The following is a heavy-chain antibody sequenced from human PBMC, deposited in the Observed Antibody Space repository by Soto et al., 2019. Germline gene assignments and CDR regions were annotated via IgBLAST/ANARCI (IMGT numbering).Heavy chain of an antibody. Sequence: PSETLSLTCAVYGGSFSGYYLSWIRQPPGKGLEWIGEINHSGSTNYNPSLKSRVTISVDTSKNQFSLKLSSVTAADTAVYYCAREENSNVSNLDYWGQGTLVTVSS. V-gene: IGHV4-34*01. CDR2: INHSGST. D-gene: IGHD4-4*01. J-gene: IGHJ4*02. CDR3: AREENSNVSNLDY. CDR1: GGSFSGYY.